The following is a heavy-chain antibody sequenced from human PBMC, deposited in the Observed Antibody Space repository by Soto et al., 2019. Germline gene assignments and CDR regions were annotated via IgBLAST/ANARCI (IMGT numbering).Heavy chain of an antibody. Sequence: GASVKVSCKASGGTFSSYTIIWVRQAPGQGLEWMGRIIPILGIANYAQKFQGRVTITADKSTSTAYMELSSLRSEDTAVYYCARDSWFGELVAYWGQGTLVTISS. J-gene: IGHJ4*02. CDR2: IIPILGIA. CDR3: ARDSWFGELVAY. V-gene: IGHV1-69*04. D-gene: IGHD3-10*01. CDR1: GGTFSSYT.